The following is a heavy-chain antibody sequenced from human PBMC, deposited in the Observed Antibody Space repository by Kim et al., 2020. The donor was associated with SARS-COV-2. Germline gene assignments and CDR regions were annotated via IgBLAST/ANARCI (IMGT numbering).Heavy chain of an antibody. D-gene: IGHD6-13*01. CDR3: AREDGSSWYWGFDY. Sequence: AQGFTRRFVFSLDTSVSTAYLQISSLKAEDTAVYYCAREDGSSWYWGFDYWGQGTLVTVSS. V-gene: IGHV7-4-1*02. J-gene: IGHJ4*02.